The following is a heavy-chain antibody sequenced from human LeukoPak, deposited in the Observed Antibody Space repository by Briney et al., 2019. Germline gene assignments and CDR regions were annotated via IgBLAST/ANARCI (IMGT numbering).Heavy chain of an antibody. V-gene: IGHV3-33*01. CDR2: IWYDGSNK. Sequence: GGSLRLSCAASGFTFSSYGMHWVRQAPGKGLEWVAVIWYDGSNKYYADSVKGRFTISRDNSKNTLYLQMNSLRAEDTAVYYCARSCGGVAYCGGDCCDDAFDIWGQGTMVTVSS. J-gene: IGHJ3*02. D-gene: IGHD2-21*02. CDR1: GFTFSSYG. CDR3: ARSCGGVAYCGGDCCDDAFDI.